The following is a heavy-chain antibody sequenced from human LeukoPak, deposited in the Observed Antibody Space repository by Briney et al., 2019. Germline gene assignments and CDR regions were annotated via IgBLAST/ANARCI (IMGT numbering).Heavy chain of an antibody. CDR3: AREGATDDGMDV. CDR2: IWYDGSNK. D-gene: IGHD1-26*01. Sequence: PGRSLRLSCAASGFTFSSYGMHWVRQAPGKGLEWVAVIWYDGSNKYYADSVKGRFTISRDNSKNTLYLQMNSLRAEDTAVYYCAREGATDDGMDVWGQGTTVTVSS. CDR1: GFTFSSYG. J-gene: IGHJ6*02. V-gene: IGHV3-33*01.